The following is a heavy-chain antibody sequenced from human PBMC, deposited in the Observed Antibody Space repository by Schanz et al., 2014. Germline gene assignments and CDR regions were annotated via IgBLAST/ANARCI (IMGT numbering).Heavy chain of an antibody. D-gene: IGHD3-10*01. J-gene: IGHJ3*02. CDR2: ISGSGGST. Sequence: EVQLVESGGGLVQPGGSLRLSCVASGFTFSNYWMTWVRQAPGKGLEWLSVISGSGGSTYYADSVKGRFTISRDNAENTLYLQMNSLRAEDTAVYYCAKGRFGELSAFDIWGQGTMXTVSS. V-gene: IGHV3-23*04. CDR1: GFTFSNYW. CDR3: AKGRFGELSAFDI.